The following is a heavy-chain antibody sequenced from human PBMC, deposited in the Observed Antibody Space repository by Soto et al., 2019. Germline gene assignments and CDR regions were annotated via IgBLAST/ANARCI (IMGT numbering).Heavy chain of an antibody. J-gene: IGHJ2*01. Sequence: QVQLVESGGGVVQPGRSLRLSCAASGFTFSGYGMHWVRQAPGKGLEWVAVIWYDGSNKYYAESVKGRFTISRDNSKNTLYLQMNSLRAEDTAVYYCAREEDGYWYFDLWGRGTLVTVSS. CDR3: AREEDGYWYFDL. CDR1: GFTFSGYG. V-gene: IGHV3-33*01. CDR2: IWYDGSNK.